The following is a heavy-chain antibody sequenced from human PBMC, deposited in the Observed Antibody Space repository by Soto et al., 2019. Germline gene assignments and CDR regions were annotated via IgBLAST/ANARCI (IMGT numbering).Heavy chain of an antibody. Sequence: LRLSCAGSGFICSRYDMSWVRQAPGKGLEWVSTILVGGSTHYEDSVKGRFTISRDTSKNTAYLQMNSLTAGDTAVYYCAKATATGGGAFEICGQGTMVTVS. CDR3: AKATATGGGAFEI. D-gene: IGHD2-8*02. CDR1: GFICSRYD. J-gene: IGHJ3*02. V-gene: IGHV3-23*01. CDR2: ILVGGST.